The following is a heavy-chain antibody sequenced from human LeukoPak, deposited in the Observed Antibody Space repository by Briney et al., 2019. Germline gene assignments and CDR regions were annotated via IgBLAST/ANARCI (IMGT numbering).Heavy chain of an antibody. V-gene: IGHV3-49*04. Sequence: GGSLRLSCTASGFTFGDYAMSWVRQAPGKGLEWVGFIRSKAYGGTTEYAASVKGRFTISRDDSKSIAYLQMNSLKTEDTAVYYCAKDRDSGSSTLDYWGQGTLVTVSS. CDR1: GFTFGDYA. J-gene: IGHJ4*02. CDR3: AKDRDSGSSTLDY. CDR2: IRSKAYGGTT. D-gene: IGHD1-26*01.